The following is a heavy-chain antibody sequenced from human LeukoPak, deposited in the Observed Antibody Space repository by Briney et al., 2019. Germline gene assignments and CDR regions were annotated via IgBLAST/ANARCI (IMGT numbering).Heavy chain of an antibody. J-gene: IGHJ4*02. V-gene: IGHV4-34*01. CDR3: ARDNSTYYYGSGSYPAVIDY. CDR1: GGSFSGYY. Sequence: PSETLSLTCAVYGGSFSGYYWSWIRQPPGKGLEWIGEINHSGSTNYNPSLKSRVTISVDTSKNQFSLKLSSVTAADTAVYYCARDNSTYYYGSGSYPAVIDYWGQGTLVTVSS. CDR2: INHSGST. D-gene: IGHD3-10*01.